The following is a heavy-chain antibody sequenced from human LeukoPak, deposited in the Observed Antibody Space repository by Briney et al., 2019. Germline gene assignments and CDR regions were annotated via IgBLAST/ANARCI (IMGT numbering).Heavy chain of an antibody. CDR3: ARDQGSLTRSWYTGY. J-gene: IGHJ4*02. Sequence: ASVKASXKASGYTFTGYHIHWVRQAPGQGLEWMGRINPYSGDTNFAQKFQGRVTMTTDTSITTAYMDLSSLTPDDTAVYFCARDQGSLTRSWYTGYWGQGTQVTVSS. V-gene: IGHV1-2*06. D-gene: IGHD6-13*01. CDR1: GYTFTGYH. CDR2: INPYSGDT.